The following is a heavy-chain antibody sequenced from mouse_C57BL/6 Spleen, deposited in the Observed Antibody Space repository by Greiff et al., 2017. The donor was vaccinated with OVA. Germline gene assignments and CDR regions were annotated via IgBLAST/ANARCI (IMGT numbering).Heavy chain of an antibody. V-gene: IGHV1-50*01. CDR1: GYTFTSYW. J-gene: IGHJ2*01. CDR3: ARKWDYYGNYDDMDY. Sequence: QVQLQQPGAELVKPGASVKLSCKASGYTFTSYWMQWVKQRPGQGLEWIGEIDPSDSYTNYNQKFKGKATLTVDTSSSTAYMQLSSLTSEDSAVYYCARKWDYYGNYDDMDYWGQGTTLTVSS. CDR2: IDPSDSYT. D-gene: IGHD2-1*01.